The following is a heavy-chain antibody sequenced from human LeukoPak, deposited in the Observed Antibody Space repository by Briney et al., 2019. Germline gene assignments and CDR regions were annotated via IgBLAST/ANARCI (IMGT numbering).Heavy chain of an antibody. V-gene: IGHV4-39*01. CDR2: IYYSGST. D-gene: IGHD2-2*01. J-gene: IGHJ5*02. Sequence: SETLSLTCTVSGGSISSSSYYWGWIRQPPGKGLEWIGIIYYSGSTYNNPSLKSRVTISVDTSKNQFSLKLSSVTAADTAVYYCARQVVVPARNWFDPWGQGTLVAVSS. CDR3: ARQVVVPARNWFDP. CDR1: GGSISSSSYY.